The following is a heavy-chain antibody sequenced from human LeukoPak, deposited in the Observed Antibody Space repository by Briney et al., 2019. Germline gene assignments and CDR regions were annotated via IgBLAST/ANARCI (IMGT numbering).Heavy chain of an antibody. V-gene: IGHV1-69*01. CDR2: IIPIFGTA. CDR1: GGTFSSYA. J-gene: IGHJ4*02. Sequence: GSSVKVSCKASGGTFSSYAISWVRQAPGQGLEWMGGIIPIFGTANYAQKFQGRVTITADESTSTAYMELSSLRSEDTAVYYCVRGPYYYGSGSYYRIDYWGQGTLVTVSS. D-gene: IGHD3-10*01. CDR3: VRGPYYYGSGSYYRIDY.